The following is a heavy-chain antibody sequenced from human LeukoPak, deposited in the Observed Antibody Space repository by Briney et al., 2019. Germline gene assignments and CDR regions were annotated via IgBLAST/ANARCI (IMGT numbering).Heavy chain of an antibody. Sequence: GGSLRLSCAASGFNFRIHDMSWVRQAPGKGLEWVSTISGRNTGTYYADSVKGRFTISRDNSKNTLYLQMNSLRAEDTAVYYCANPYGSGSYYMGALDIWGLGTMVTVSS. CDR2: ISGRNTGT. CDR3: ANPYGSGSYYMGALDI. D-gene: IGHD3-10*01. J-gene: IGHJ3*02. CDR1: GFNFRIHD. V-gene: IGHV3-23*01.